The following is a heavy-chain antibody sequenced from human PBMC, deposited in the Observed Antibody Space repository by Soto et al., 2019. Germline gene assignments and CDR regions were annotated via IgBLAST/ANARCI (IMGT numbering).Heavy chain of an antibody. CDR2: ISGDGGSA. J-gene: IGHJ6*02. CDR3: ARHFGSYCYYTGLDV. D-gene: IGHD1-26*01. V-gene: IGHV3-23*01. Sequence: GGSLRLACAASRFTFSIYATSGFLQAPGKGLEWVSSISGDGGSASYADSVKGRFTISRDNSKNTLYLQMNSLRADDTAVYYCARHFGSYCYYTGLDVWGQGTTVTVSS. CDR1: RFTFSIYA.